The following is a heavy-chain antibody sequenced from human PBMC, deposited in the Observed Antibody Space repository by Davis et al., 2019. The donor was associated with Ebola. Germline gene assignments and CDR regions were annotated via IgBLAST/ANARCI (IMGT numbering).Heavy chain of an antibody. V-gene: IGHV3-7*03. CDR3: ARAGGYCISTSCFYYYYYGMDV. J-gene: IGHJ6*02. CDR1: GFTFSSYW. CDR2: IKQDGSEN. D-gene: IGHD2-2*01. Sequence: GGSLRLSCAASGFTFSSYWMSWVRQAPGKGLEWVANIKQDGSENYYVDSVKGRFTISRDNAKNSLYLQMNSLRAEDTAVYYCARAGGYCISTSCFYYYYYGMDVWGQGTTVTVSS.